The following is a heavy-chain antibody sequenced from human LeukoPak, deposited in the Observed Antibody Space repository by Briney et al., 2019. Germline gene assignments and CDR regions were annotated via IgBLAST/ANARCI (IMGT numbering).Heavy chain of an antibody. CDR1: GSTFSSYW. V-gene: IGHV3-7*01. D-gene: IGHD3-22*01. Sequence: PGGSLRLSCAASGSTFSSYWMSWVRQAPGKGLEWVANIKQDGSEKYYVDSVKGRFTISRDNAKNSLYLQMNSLRAEDTAVYYCARDRTPTNYYDSSGYFDYWGQGTLVTVSS. CDR3: ARDRTPTNYYDSSGYFDY. CDR2: IKQDGSEK. J-gene: IGHJ4*02.